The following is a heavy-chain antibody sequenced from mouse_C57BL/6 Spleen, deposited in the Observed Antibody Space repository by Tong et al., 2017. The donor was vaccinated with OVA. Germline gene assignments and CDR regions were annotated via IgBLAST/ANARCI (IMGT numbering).Heavy chain of an antibody. J-gene: IGHJ4*01. CDR2: INPSNGGT. CDR1: GYTFTSYY. CDR3: TRVYRYYAMDY. D-gene: IGHD2-14*01. V-gene: IGHV1S81*02. Sequence: VQLQESGAELVKPGASVKLSCKASGYTFTSYYMYWVKQRPGQGLEWIGEINPSNGGTNFNEKFKSKATLTVDKSSSTAYMQLSMRESGDSEVYYCTRVYRYYAMDYWGQGTSVTVSS.